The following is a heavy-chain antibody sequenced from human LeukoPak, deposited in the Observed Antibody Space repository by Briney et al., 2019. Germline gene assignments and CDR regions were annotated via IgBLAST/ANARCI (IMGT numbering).Heavy chain of an antibody. CDR1: GFTFSNAW. D-gene: IGHD6-19*01. CDR2: IKSKTDGGTT. J-gene: IGHJ4*02. CDR3: TIRTGIAVAGTSSY. V-gene: IGHV3-15*07. Sequence: GGSLRLSCAASGFTFSNAWMNWVRQAPGKGLEWVGRIKSKTDGGTTDYAAPVKGRITISRDDSKNTLYLQMNSLKTEDTAVYYCTIRTGIAVAGTSSYWGQGTLVTVSS.